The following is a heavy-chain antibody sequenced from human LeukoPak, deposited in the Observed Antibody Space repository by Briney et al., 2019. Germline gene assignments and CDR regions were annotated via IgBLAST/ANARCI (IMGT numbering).Heavy chain of an antibody. J-gene: IGHJ4*02. CDR1: GGSFSGYY. Sequence: TSETLSLTCAVYGGSFSGYYWSWIRQPPGKGLEWIGEINHSGSTNYNPSLKSRVTISVDMSKNQFSLKLSSVTAADTAVYYCARGRRIAVAGTFDYWGQGTLVTVSS. CDR2: INHSGST. V-gene: IGHV4-34*01. D-gene: IGHD6-19*01. CDR3: ARGRRIAVAGTFDY.